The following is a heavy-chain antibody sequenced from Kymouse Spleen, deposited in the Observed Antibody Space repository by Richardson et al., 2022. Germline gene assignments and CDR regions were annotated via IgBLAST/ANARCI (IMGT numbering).Heavy chain of an antibody. CDR3: ARDVGVRGVFYYYYYGMDV. CDR1: GFTFSSYG. D-gene: IGHD3-10*01. CDR2: IWYDGSNK. J-gene: IGHJ6*02. V-gene: IGHV3-33*01. Sequence: QVQLVESGGGVVQPGRSLRLSCAASGFTFSSYGMHWVRQAPGKGLEWVAVIWYDGSNKYYADSVKGRFTISRDNSKNTLYLQMNSLRAEDTAVYYCARDVGVRGVFYYYYYGMDVWGQGTTVTVSS.